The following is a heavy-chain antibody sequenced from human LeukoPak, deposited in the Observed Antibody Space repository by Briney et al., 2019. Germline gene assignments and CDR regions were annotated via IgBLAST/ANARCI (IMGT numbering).Heavy chain of an antibody. CDR3: AKAIFVVVTAIPSGYFQH. D-gene: IGHD2-21*02. J-gene: IGHJ1*01. V-gene: IGHV3-23*01. Sequence: PGGSLRLSCAASGFTFSSYAMSWVRQAPGKGLEWVSAISGSGGSTYYADSVKGRFTISRDNSKNTLYLQMNSLRAEDTAVYYCAKAIFVVVTAIPSGYFQHWGQGTLVTVSS. CDR1: GFTFSSYA. CDR2: ISGSGGST.